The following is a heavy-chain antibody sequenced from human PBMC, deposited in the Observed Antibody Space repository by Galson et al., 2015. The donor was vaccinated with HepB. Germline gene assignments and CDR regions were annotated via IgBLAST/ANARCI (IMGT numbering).Heavy chain of an antibody. CDR2: ISYDGSNK. D-gene: IGHD3-10*01. J-gene: IGHJ4*02. V-gene: IGHV3-30*04. CDR1: GFTFSSYA. CDR3: ARGTDYCGSGIFY. Sequence: SLRLSCAASGFTFSSYAMHWVRQAPGKGLEWVAVISYDGSNKYYADSVKGRFTISRDNSKNTLYLQMNSLRAEDTAVYYCARGTDYCGSGIFYWGQGTLVTVSS.